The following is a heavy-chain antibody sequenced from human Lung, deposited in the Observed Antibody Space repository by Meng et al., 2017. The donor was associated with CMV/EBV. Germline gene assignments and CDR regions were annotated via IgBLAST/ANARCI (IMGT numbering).Heavy chain of an antibody. V-gene: IGHV1-2*02. Sequence: ASXXVSXKASGYTXTGYYMHWVRQVPGQGLEWMGWINPNSGGTNYAQKFQGRVTMTRDTSISTAYMELSRLRSDDTAVYYCARVRFQLLPYYYYYYGMDVWXQGTTVTVSS. CDR2: INPNSGGT. CDR1: GYTXTGYY. J-gene: IGHJ6*02. CDR3: ARVRFQLLPYYYYYYGMDV. D-gene: IGHD2-2*01.